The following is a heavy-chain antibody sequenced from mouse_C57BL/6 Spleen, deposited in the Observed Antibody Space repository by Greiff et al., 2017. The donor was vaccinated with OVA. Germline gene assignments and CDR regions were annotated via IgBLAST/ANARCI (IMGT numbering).Heavy chain of an antibody. CDR1: GYAFSSSW. D-gene: IGHD2-4*01. J-gene: IGHJ1*03. V-gene: IGHV1-82*01. CDR3: ARPTMIKAYFDV. CDR2: IYPGDGDT. Sequence: VQLQQSGPELVKPGASVKISCKASGYAFSSSWMNWVKQRPGKGLEWIGRIYPGDGDTNYNGKFKGKATLTADKSSSTAYMQLSSLTSEDSAVYFCARPTMIKAYFDVWGTGTTVTVSS.